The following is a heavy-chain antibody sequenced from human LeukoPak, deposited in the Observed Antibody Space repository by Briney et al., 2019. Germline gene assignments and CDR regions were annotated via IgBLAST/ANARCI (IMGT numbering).Heavy chain of an antibody. Sequence: GGSLRLSCTVSGFTVSSNSMSWVRQAPGKGLEWVSFIYSDNTHYSDSVKGRFTISRDNSKNTLYLQMNSLRAEDTAVYYCAKDIYMEEYYFDYWGQGTLVTVSS. D-gene: IGHD3-16*01. J-gene: IGHJ4*02. V-gene: IGHV3-66*03. CDR1: GFTVSSNS. CDR3: AKDIYMEEYYFDY. CDR2: IYSDNT.